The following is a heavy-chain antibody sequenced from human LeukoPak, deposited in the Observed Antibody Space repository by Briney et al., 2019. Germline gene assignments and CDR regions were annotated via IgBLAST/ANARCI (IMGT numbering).Heavy chain of an antibody. Sequence: ASVKVSCKASGYTLTSYGISWVRQAPGQGLEWMGGIIPIFGTANYAQKFQGRVTITADESTSTAYMELSSLRSEDTAVYYCARVPEGDSSGSEYFQHWGQGTLVTVSS. D-gene: IGHD3-22*01. V-gene: IGHV1-69*13. CDR2: IIPIFGTA. CDR3: ARVPEGDSSGSEYFQH. J-gene: IGHJ1*01. CDR1: GYTLTSYG.